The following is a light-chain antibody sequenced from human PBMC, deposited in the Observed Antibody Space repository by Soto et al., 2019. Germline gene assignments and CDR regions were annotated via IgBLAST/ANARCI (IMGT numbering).Light chain of an antibody. V-gene: IGKV3-15*01. J-gene: IGKJ1*01. CDR2: GAS. Sequence: EILMTQSPATLSVSPGERATLSCRASQSVDSNLAWYQQKPGQAPRLPIYGASTRATGISARFSGSGSGTDFTLTISSLEPEDSAFYYCQQRDNWPQTFGQGTKVDI. CDR3: QQRDNWPQT. CDR1: QSVDSN.